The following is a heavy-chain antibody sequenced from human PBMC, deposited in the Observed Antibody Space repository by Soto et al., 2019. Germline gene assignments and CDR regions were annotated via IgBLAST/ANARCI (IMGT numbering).Heavy chain of an antibody. CDR2: INHSGST. V-gene: IGHV4-34*01. J-gene: IGHJ6*02. Sequence: PSETLSLTCAVYGGSFSGYYWSWIRQPPGKGLEWIGEINHSGSTNYNPSLKSRVTISVDTSKNQFSLKLSSVTAADTAVYYCARRIYGSGSYSFYYYYGMDVWGQGTLVTVSS. D-gene: IGHD3-10*01. CDR3: ARRIYGSGSYSFYYYYGMDV. CDR1: GGSFSGYY.